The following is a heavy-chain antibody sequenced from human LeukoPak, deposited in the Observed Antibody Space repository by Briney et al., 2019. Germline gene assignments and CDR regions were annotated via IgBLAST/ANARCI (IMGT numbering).Heavy chain of an antibody. J-gene: IGHJ3*02. V-gene: IGHV3-9*01. D-gene: IGHD3-22*01. CDR1: GFNFYDYA. CDR3: QSSGYYYGAFDI. Sequence: GGSLRLSCAASGFNFYDYAMHWVRHAPGKGLEWVSGISWNSGSICYADSVKGRFTISRDNAKNSLYLQMNSLRAEDTALYYCQSSGYYYGAFDIWGQGTMVTVSS. CDR2: ISWNSGSI.